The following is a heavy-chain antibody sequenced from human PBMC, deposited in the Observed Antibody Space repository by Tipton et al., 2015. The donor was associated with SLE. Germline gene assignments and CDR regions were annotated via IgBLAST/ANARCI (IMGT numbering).Heavy chain of an antibody. D-gene: IGHD6-13*01. Sequence: GSLRLSCVASGFSFTTYSLSWVRQAPGKGLEWVANIKGDGLDKYYVDSVKGRFVISRDNATNSLDLQMSSLRAEDTAVYYCVRVGKGTAGYFDSWGQGKLVTVSS. V-gene: IGHV3-7*01. J-gene: IGHJ4*02. CDR3: VRVGKGTAGYFDS. CDR1: GFSFTTYS. CDR2: IKGDGLDK.